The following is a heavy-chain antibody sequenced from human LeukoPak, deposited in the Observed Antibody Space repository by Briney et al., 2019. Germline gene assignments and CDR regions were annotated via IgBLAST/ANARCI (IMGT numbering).Heavy chain of an antibody. Sequence: SVKVSCKASGGIFSSYAISWVRQAPGQGLEWMGGIIPIFGTANYAQKFQGRVTITADESTSTAYMELSSLRSEDTAVYYCARRTITMVRGVIYYYGMDVWGKGTTVTVSS. J-gene: IGHJ6*04. CDR1: GGIFSSYA. D-gene: IGHD3-10*01. CDR2: IIPIFGTA. V-gene: IGHV1-69*01. CDR3: ARRTITMVRGVIYYYGMDV.